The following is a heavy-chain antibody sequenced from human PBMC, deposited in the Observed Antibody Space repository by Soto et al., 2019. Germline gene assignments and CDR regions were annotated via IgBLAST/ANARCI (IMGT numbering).Heavy chain of an antibody. CDR2: INAGNGNT. V-gene: IGHV1-3*01. D-gene: IGHD3-3*01. CDR3: ASVGYDFWSGYPYYFDY. CDR1: GYTFTSYA. J-gene: IGHJ4*02. Sequence: ASVKVSCKASGYTFTSYAMHWVRQAPGQRLEWMGWINAGNGNTKYSQKFQGRVTITRDTSASTAYMELSSLRSEDTAVYYCASVGYDFWSGYPYYFDYWGQGTLVTVSS.